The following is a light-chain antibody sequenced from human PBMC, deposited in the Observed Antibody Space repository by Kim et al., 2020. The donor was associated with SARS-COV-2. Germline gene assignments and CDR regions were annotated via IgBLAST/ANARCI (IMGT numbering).Light chain of an antibody. CDR3: QQYNSYSRT. CDR1: QSISSW. V-gene: IGKV1-5*03. Sequence: DIRMTQSPSTLSASVGDRVTITCRASQSISSWLAWYQQKPGKAPKLLIYKASSLESGVPSRFSGSGSGTEFTLTISSLQPDDFATYYCQQYNSYSRTLGQGTKLEI. J-gene: IGKJ1*01. CDR2: KAS.